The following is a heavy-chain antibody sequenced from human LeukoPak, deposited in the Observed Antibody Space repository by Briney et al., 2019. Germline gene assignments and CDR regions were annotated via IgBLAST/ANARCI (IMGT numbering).Heavy chain of an antibody. D-gene: IGHD5-18*01. CDR2: MKPDGSEK. CDR1: GFTVSNCW. J-gene: IGHJ4*02. CDR3: ARDTGGGYSCYDC. Sequence: GGSLRLSCAASGFTVSNCWMSWVRQAPGKGLEWVANMKPDGSEKYYVDSVKGRFTISRDNAKNSLYLQMNSLRAEDTAVYYCARDTGGGYSCYDCWGQGTLVTVSS. V-gene: IGHV3-7*01.